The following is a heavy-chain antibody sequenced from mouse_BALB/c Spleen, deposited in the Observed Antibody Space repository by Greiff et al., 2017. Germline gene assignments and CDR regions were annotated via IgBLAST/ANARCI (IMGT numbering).Heavy chain of an antibody. CDR2: IDTSDSYT. CDR1: GYTFTDYW. CDR3: ARRGRTYYFDY. Sequence: QVQLQQPGAELVMPGASVKMSCKASGYTFTDYWMHWVKQRPGQGLEWIGAIDTSDSYTSYNQKFKGKATLTVDESSSTAYMQLSSLTSEDSAVYYCARRGRTYYFDYWGQGTTLTVSS. J-gene: IGHJ2*01. V-gene: IGHV1-69*01.